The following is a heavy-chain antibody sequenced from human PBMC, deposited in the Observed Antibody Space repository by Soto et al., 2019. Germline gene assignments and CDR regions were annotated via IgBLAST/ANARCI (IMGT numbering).Heavy chain of an antibody. Sequence: PGESLKISCKGSGCSFTSYWISWVRQMPGKGLEWMGRIDPSDSYTNYSPSFQGHVTISADKSISTAYLQWSSLKASDTAMYYCARQGEYSSSQSQAYYYYGMDVWGQGTTVTVSS. V-gene: IGHV5-10-1*01. CDR2: IDPSDSYT. J-gene: IGHJ6*02. CDR3: ARQGEYSSSQSQAYYYYGMDV. CDR1: GCSFTSYW. D-gene: IGHD6-6*01.